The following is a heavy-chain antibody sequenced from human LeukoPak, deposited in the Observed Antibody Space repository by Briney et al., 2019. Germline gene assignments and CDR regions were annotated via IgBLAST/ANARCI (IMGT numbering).Heavy chain of an antibody. CDR3: ARDPGTTYSSSRRFDY. D-gene: IGHD6-6*01. J-gene: IGHJ4*02. Sequence: GASVKVSCKASGGTFSSYAISWVRQAPGQGLEWMGRIIPILGIANYAQKFQGRVTITADKSTSTAYMELSSLRSEDTAVYYCARDPGTTYSSSRRFDYWGQGTLVTVSS. CDR1: GGTFSSYA. CDR2: IIPILGIA. V-gene: IGHV1-69*04.